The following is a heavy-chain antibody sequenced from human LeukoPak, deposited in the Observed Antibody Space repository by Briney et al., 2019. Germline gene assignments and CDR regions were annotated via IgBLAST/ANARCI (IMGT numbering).Heavy chain of an antibody. CDR2: ISYDGSKK. CDR1: GFTFSNFG. V-gene: IGHV3-30*18. J-gene: IGHJ6*03. D-gene: IGHD2-2*01. Sequence: GMSLRLSCAASGFTFSNFGMHWVRQAPGKGLEWVAVISYDGSKKYYADSVKGRFTISRDNSKNTLYLRMNSLRAEDTAVYYCAKDMQYQLLGYYYYYMDVWGKGTTVTVSS. CDR3: AKDMQYQLLGYYYYYMDV.